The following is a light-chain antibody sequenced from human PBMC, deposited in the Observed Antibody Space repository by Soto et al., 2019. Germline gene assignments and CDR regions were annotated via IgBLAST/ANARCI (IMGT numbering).Light chain of an antibody. Sequence: EIVLTQSPATLSLSPGERATLSCWASQSVSNSLAWYQQRPGQSPRLLIYDVSTRATGIPARFSGSGSGTDFTLTISSLETEDFAVYYCQQRTSWPFTFGGGTKVEI. CDR1: QSVSNS. V-gene: IGKV3-11*01. CDR2: DVS. J-gene: IGKJ4*01. CDR3: QQRTSWPFT.